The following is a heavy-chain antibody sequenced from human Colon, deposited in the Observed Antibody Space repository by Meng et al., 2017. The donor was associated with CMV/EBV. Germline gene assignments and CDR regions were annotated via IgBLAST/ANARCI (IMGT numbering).Heavy chain of an antibody. Sequence: CKASGYTFTTYGISWVRQTPGQGLEWMGFISPYSGDTYYAQKVQDRLVMTTDTSTNTAYMELRSLRSDDTAIYYCARVTGNTRLVYWGQGTLVTVSS. J-gene: IGHJ4*02. CDR2: ISPYSGDT. CDR3: ARVTGNTRLVY. V-gene: IGHV1-18*01. CDR1: GYTFTTYG. D-gene: IGHD1-1*01.